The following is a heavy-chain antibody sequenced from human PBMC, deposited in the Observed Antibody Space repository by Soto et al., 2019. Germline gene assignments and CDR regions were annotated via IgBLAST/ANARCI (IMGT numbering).Heavy chain of an antibody. CDR1: GGSISSSSYY. Sequence: QLQLQESGPGLVKPSETLSLTCTVSGGSISSSSYYWGWIRQPPGKGLEWIGSIYYSGSTYYNPSLKSRVTISVDTSKNQFSLKLSSVTAADTAVYYCARQPLDTLLDYWGQGTLVTVSS. CDR2: IYYSGST. J-gene: IGHJ4*02. D-gene: IGHD2-8*02. V-gene: IGHV4-39*01. CDR3: ARQPLDTLLDY.